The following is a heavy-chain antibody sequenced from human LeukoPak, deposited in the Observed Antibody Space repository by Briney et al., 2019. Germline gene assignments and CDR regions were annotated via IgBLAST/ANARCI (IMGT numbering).Heavy chain of an antibody. V-gene: IGHV4-30-2*01. CDR1: GGSISSGGYY. CDR3: ARDRPSSGWYVQGLTTGAEQWLVRAGIDY. CDR2: INHSGST. D-gene: IGHD6-19*01. Sequence: NPSQTLSLTCTVSGGSISSGGYYWSWIRQPPGKGLEWIGEINHSGSTNYNPSLKSRVTISVDTSKNQFSLKLSSVTAADTAVYCCARDRPSSGWYVQGLTTGAEQWLVRAGIDYWGQGTLVTVSS. J-gene: IGHJ4*02.